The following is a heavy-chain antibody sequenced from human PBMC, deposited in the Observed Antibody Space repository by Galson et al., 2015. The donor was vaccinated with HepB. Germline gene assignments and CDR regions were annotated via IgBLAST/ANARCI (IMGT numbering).Heavy chain of an antibody. CDR3: ARARYYDNTRWPGYFDY. CDR1: GFTFSAYW. D-gene: IGHD3-22*01. V-gene: IGHV3-7*03. CDR2: IKQDGSEK. J-gene: IGHJ4*02. Sequence: SLRLSCAASGFTFSAYWMSWVRQASGKGLEWVANIKQDGSEKYYVDPVKGRFTISRDNAKNSLYLQMNSLRAEDTAVYYCARARYYDNTRWPGYFDYWGQGTLVTVSS.